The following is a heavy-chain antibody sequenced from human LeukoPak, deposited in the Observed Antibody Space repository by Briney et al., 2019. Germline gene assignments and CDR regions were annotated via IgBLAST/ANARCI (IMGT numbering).Heavy chain of an antibody. J-gene: IGHJ4*02. Sequence: TASETLSLTCAVYGGSFSGYYWSWIRQPPGKGLEWIGSVFYGGSTYYNPSLKSRVTISVDTSKNQFSLQLSFLTAADTAMYYCAAGFDYWGQGTLVTVSS. CDR3: AAGFDY. CDR1: GGSFSGYY. CDR2: VFYGGST. V-gene: IGHV4-34*12.